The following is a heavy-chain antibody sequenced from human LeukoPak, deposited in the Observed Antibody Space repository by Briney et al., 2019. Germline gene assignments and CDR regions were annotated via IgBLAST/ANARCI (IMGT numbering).Heavy chain of an antibody. CDR2: IKQDGSEK. D-gene: IGHD4-17*01. Sequence: GGSLRLSCAASGFTFSSYWMSWVRQAPGKGLEWVANIKQDGSEKYYVDSVKGRFTISRDHAKNSLYLQMNILRAEDRVVYYCARDTQVYYGDYDYWGQGTLVTVSS. J-gene: IGHJ4*02. V-gene: IGHV3-7*01. CDR1: GFTFSSYW. CDR3: ARDTQVYYGDYDY.